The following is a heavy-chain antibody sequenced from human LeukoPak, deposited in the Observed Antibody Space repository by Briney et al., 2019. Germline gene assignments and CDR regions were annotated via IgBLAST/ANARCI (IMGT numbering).Heavy chain of an antibody. D-gene: IGHD3-9*01. CDR3: ARGDAVWDFLNI. Sequence: SETLSLTCTVSGGSFSGYLWSWIRQPPGKGLEWIGYIYYSGSTYYNPSLKSRVTISVDTSKNQFSLKLSSVTAADTAVYYCARGDAVWDFLNIWGKGTMAPVS. J-gene: IGHJ3*02. V-gene: IGHV4-30-4*01. CDR2: IYYSGST. CDR1: GGSFSGYL.